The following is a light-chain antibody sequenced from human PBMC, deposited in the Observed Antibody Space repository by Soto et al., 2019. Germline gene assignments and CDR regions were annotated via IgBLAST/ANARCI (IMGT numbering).Light chain of an antibody. CDR3: GTWDSSLSAVV. J-gene: IGLJ2*01. Sequence: QSVLTQPPSVSAAPGQKVNISCSGSSSNIGNNYVSWYQQLPGTAPKLLIYENNKRPSGIPDRFSGSKSGTSATLGITGLQTGDEADYYCGTWDSSLSAVVFGGGTQLTVL. CDR2: ENN. V-gene: IGLV1-51*02. CDR1: SSNIGNNY.